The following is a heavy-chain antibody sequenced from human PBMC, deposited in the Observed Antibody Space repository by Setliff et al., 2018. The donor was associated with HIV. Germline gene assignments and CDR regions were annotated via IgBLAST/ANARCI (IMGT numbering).Heavy chain of an antibody. J-gene: IGHJ3*02. CDR3: ARPLSPSYNFWGDAFAI. CDR1: DGYISDGDYY. D-gene: IGHD3-3*01. V-gene: IGHV4-30-4*08. CDR2: SYYSGSA. Sequence: SETLSLTCTVSDGYISDGDYYWTWIRQPPGKGLEWIGHSYYSGSAHYNASLKSRVTMSVDMSNNQFSLKLTSVTAADTAVYYCARPLSPSYNFWGDAFAIWGQGTAVTVSS.